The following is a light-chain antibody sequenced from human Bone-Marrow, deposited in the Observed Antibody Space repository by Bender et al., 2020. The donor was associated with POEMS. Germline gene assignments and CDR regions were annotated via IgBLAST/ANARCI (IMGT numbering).Light chain of an antibody. Sequence: HSALTQPASISGSPGQSITISCSASNVDTIEFNFVSWYQQYPGTAPKLLLFDVSTRPSGVSTRFSGSTSGNTASLTISGLQSDDEAHYYCSSYTVSNTWLFGGGTKVTVL. CDR2: DVS. J-gene: IGLJ3*02. CDR1: NVDTIEFNF. CDR3: SSYTVSNTWL. V-gene: IGLV2-14*03.